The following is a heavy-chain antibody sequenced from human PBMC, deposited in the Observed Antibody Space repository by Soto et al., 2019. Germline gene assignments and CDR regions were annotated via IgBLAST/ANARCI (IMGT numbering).Heavy chain of an antibody. CDR2: IYYSGST. CDR1: GDPITSYY. J-gene: IGHJ4*02. Sequence: KTSETLSLTCNVSGDPITSYYWSWIRQPPGKGLEWIGYIYYSGSTNYNPSLKSRVTISVDTSKNQFSLKLSSVTAADTAVYYCASRPRYCSGGSCYFPFDYWGQGTLVTVSS. V-gene: IGHV4-59*01. CDR3: ASRPRYCSGGSCYFPFDY. D-gene: IGHD2-15*01.